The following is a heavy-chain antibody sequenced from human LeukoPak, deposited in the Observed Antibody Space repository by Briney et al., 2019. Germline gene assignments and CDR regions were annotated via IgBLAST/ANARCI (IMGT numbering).Heavy chain of an antibody. CDR3: LAGYYYYYMDV. CDR2: INTHGSST. Sequence: GGSLRLSCAASGFAFSNYWLHWVRQAPGKGLVWVARINTHGSSTNYADSVKGRFNISRDNAKNTLYLQMTSLSAEDTAVYYALAGYYYYYMDVWGKGPTVTVSS. D-gene: IGHD6-13*01. V-gene: IGHV3-74*01. CDR1: GFAFSNYW. J-gene: IGHJ6*03.